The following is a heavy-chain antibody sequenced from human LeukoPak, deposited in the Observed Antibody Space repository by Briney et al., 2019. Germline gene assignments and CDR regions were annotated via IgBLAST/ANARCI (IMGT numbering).Heavy chain of an antibody. CDR3: ARENWVASYWYFDL. J-gene: IGHJ2*01. D-gene: IGHD2-15*01. Sequence: PSETLSLTCAVYGGSFSGYYWSWIRQPPGKGLEWIGEINHSGSTNYNPSLKSRVTISVDTSKNQFSLKLSSVTAADTAVYYCARENWVASYWYFDLWGRGTLVTVSS. CDR2: INHSGST. CDR1: GGSFSGYY. V-gene: IGHV4-34*01.